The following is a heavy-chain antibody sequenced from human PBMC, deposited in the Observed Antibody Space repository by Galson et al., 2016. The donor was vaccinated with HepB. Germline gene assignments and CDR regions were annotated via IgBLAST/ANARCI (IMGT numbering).Heavy chain of an antibody. Sequence: SLRLSCAASGFTFRSYGMHWVRQAPGKGLEWVAVIRYDGSNKYYADSVKGRFTISRDNSKNTLYLQMDSLRAEDTAVYYCARGVTIFGVVTNPSDVWGQGTTVTVSS. CDR3: ARGVTIFGVVTNPSDV. CDR2: IRYDGSNK. D-gene: IGHD3-3*01. CDR1: GFTFRSYG. J-gene: IGHJ6*01. V-gene: IGHV3-33*01.